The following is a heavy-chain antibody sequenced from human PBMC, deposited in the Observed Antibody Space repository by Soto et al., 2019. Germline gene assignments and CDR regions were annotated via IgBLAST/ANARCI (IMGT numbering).Heavy chain of an antibody. CDR2: FDPEDGET. J-gene: IGHJ4*02. CDR1: GYTLTELS. V-gene: IGHV1-24*01. CDR3: ARDRLGATGDY. D-gene: IGHD1-26*01. Sequence: GASVKVSCKVSGYTLTELSMHWVRQAPGKGLEWMGGFDPEDGETIYAQKLQGRVTMTTDTSTNTAYMELRSLRSDDTAVYFCARDRLGATGDYWGQGTLVTVSS.